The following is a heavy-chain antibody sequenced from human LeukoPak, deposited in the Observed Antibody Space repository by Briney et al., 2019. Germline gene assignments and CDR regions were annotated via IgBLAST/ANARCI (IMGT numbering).Heavy chain of an antibody. J-gene: IGHJ3*02. CDR3: ARLYYLHAFDI. V-gene: IGHV4-34*01. CDR1: GGSFSGYY. D-gene: IGHD3-10*01. CDR2: INHSGST. Sequence: SETLSLTCAVYGGSFSGYYWSWIRQPPGKGLEWIGEINHSGSTNYNPSLKSRVTISVDTSKNQFSLKLSSVTAADTAVYYCARLYYLHAFDIWGQGTMVTVSS.